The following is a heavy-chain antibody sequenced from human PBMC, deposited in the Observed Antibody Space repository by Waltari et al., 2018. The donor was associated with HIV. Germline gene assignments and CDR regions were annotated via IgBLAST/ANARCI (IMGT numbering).Heavy chain of an antibody. D-gene: IGHD2-2*02. J-gene: IGHJ6*02. CDR1: GYTFNNYG. V-gene: IGHV1-18*04. CDR2: ISADNGNT. Sequence: QVQLMQSGPEVKKPGASVKVSCTASGYTFNNYGISWVRQAPGQGLEWMGWISADNGNTKYAQKFQGRVTMTTDTSTRTAYMELRSLSSDDTAVYYCARRSCNSSSCFTYFYYFAMDVWGQGTTVTVSS. CDR3: ARRSCNSSSCFTYFYYFAMDV.